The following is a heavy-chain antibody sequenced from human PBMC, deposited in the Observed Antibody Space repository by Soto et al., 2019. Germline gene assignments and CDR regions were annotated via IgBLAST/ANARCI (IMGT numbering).Heavy chain of an antibody. D-gene: IGHD3-10*01. V-gene: IGHV1-69*06. CDR3: GRWVRSGESEGFDY. CDR2: IIPILGTT. J-gene: IGHJ4*01. Sequence: QVQLVQSGAEVKKPGSSVKVCCKASGGAFRNYGFSWVRQAPGQGLEWMGGIIPILGTTIYAQKLQGRVTITADNSTRTVYMELRGLRSEDTSVYYCGRWVRSGESEGFDYWGHGTLVTVSS. CDR1: GGAFRNYG.